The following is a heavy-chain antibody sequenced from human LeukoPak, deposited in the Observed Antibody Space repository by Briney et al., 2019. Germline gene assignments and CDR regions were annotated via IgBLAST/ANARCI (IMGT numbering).Heavy chain of an antibody. CDR2: ISTYNGNS. D-gene: IGHD3-9*01. CDR3: ARDYYDILTGYYNVIPNDGPYGMDV. CDR1: GYTFTSYS. V-gene: IGHV1-18*01. J-gene: IGHJ6*02. Sequence: ASVKVSCKASGYTFTSYSINWVRQAPGQGLEWMGWISTYNGNSNYAQKLQGRVTMTTDTSTSTAYMELRSLRSDDTAVYYCARDYYDILTGYYNVIPNDGPYGMDVWGQGTTVTVSS.